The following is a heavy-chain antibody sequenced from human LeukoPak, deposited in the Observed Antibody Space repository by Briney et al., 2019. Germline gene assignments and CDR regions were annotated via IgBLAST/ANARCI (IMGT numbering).Heavy chain of an antibody. CDR2: ISSSSSYI. CDR3: ARDSGYFDWYYYMDV. V-gene: IGHV3-21*01. Sequence: GGFLRLSCAASGFTFSSYSMNWVRQAPGKGLEWVSSISSSSSYIYYADSVKGRFTISRDNAKNSLYLQMNSLRAEDTAVYYCARDSGYFDWYYYMDVWGKGTTVTVSS. D-gene: IGHD3-9*01. CDR1: GFTFSSYS. J-gene: IGHJ6*03.